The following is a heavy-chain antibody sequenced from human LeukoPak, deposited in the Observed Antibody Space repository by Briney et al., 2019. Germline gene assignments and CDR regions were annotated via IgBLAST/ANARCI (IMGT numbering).Heavy chain of an antibody. CDR2: ISSSSSYI. Sequence: GGSLRLSCAASGSTFSSYSTNWVRQAPGKGLEWVSSISSSSSYIYYADSVKGRFTISRDNAKNSLYLQMNSLRAEDTAVYYCARDPTFRRTYYYYGMDVWGQGTTVTVSS. J-gene: IGHJ6*02. CDR1: GSTFSSYS. D-gene: IGHD2/OR15-2a*01. CDR3: ARDPTFRRTYYYYGMDV. V-gene: IGHV3-21*01.